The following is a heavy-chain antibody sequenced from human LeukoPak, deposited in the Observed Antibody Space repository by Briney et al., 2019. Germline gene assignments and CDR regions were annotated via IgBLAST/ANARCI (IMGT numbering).Heavy chain of an antibody. CDR2: VYYTGST. V-gene: IGHV4-30-4*07. Sequence: SETLSLTCAVSGGSISSRDFSWGWVRQPPGKGLEWIDYVYYTGSTYYNPSLKSRLSISVDTSNNQLSLKLTSVTVADTAVYYCARGSWSTSYYFDFWGQGTLVTVSS. CDR3: ARGSWSTSYYFDF. J-gene: IGHJ4*02. CDR1: GGSISSRDFS. D-gene: IGHD2-15*01.